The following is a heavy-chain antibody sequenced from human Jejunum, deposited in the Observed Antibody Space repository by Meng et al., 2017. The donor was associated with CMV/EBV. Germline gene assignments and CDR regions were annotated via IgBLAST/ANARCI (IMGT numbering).Heavy chain of an antibody. J-gene: IGHJ4*02. D-gene: IGHD2-15*01. CDR1: GFTFSTYD. CDR2: ITGRDDSP. V-gene: IGHV3-23*01. CDR3: VKGGWLDD. Sequence: ACVAAGFTFSTYDISWVRQAPGEGLEWVSVITGRDDSPYYADSVKGRFTISRDKSRNTLFLQMNSLRVEDTALYYCVKGGWLDDWGQGTLVTVSS.